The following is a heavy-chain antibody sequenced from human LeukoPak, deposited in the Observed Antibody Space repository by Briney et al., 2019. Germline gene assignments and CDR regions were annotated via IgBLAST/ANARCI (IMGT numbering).Heavy chain of an antibody. CDR3: ARHDSFIPY. CDR2: ISYDGTKK. J-gene: IGHJ4*02. V-gene: IGHV3-30*04. D-gene: IGHD5-18*01. Sequence: GGSLRLSCAASGFTFSSFAMHWVRQAPAKGLEWEAVISYDGTKKYYADSVKGRFTISRDNAKNTVYLQMHNLRADDTAVYFCARHDSFIPYWGQGTLVTVSS. CDR1: GFTFSSFA.